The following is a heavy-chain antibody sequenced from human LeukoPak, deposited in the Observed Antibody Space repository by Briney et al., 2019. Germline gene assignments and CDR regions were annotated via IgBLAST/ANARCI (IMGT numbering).Heavy chain of an antibody. J-gene: IGHJ5*02. CDR2: IIPIFGTA. CDR1: GYTFTSYA. CDR3: ARSGRARLGGSWFDP. Sequence: GASVKVSCKASGYTFTSYAISWVRQAPGQGLEWMGGIIPIFGTANYAQKFQGRVTITADESTSTAYMELSSLRSEDTAVYYCARSGRARLGGSWFDPWGQGTLVTVSS. V-gene: IGHV1-69*13. D-gene: IGHD3-10*01.